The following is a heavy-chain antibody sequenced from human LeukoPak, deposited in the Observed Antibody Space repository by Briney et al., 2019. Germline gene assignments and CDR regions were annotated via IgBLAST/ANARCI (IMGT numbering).Heavy chain of an antibody. Sequence: ASVKVSCKASGGTFSSYAISWVRQAPGQGLEWMGGIIPIFGTANYAQKFQGRVTITADESTSTAYMELSSLRSEDTAVYYCARGYSRDFWSGHRLGYFDYWGQGTLVTVSS. CDR1: GGTFSSYA. J-gene: IGHJ4*02. V-gene: IGHV1-69*13. CDR2: IIPIFGTA. D-gene: IGHD3-3*01. CDR3: ARGYSRDFWSGHRLGYFDY.